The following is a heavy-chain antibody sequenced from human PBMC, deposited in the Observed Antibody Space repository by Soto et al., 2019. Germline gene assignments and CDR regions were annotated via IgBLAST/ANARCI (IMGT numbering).Heavy chain of an antibody. CDR3: AKDHYYDSSGEGPNAFDI. CDR1: GFTFSSYA. CDR2: ISGSGGST. V-gene: IGHV3-23*01. D-gene: IGHD3-22*01. J-gene: IGHJ3*02. Sequence: GGSLRLSCAASGFTFSSYAMSWVRQAPGKGLEWVSAISGSGGSTYYADSVKGRFTISRDNSKNTLYLQMNSLRAEDTAVYYCAKDHYYDSSGEGPNAFDIWGQGTMVTVSS.